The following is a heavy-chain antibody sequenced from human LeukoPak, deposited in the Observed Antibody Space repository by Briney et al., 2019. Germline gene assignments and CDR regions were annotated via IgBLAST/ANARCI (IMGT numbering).Heavy chain of an antibody. CDR3: ARDDSSGYYSAD. Sequence: GGSLRLSCAASGFTFSNYSMNWVRQAPGKGLEWVSSISSSSSYIYYADSVKGRFTISRDNAKNSLYLQTNSLRAEDTAVYYCARDDSSGYYSADWGQGTLVTVSS. V-gene: IGHV3-21*01. D-gene: IGHD3-22*01. J-gene: IGHJ4*02. CDR2: ISSSSSYI. CDR1: GFTFSNYS.